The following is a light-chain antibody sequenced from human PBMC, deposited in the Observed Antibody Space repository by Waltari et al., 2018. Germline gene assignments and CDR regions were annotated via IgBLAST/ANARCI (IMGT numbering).Light chain of an antibody. CDR1: NSDLEIYDL. CDR3: CSYAGVRTFV. CDR2: EVI. Sequence: QSALTQPASVSGPPGQSITISCTGTNSDLEIYDLVSWYQQHPGKAPNPMIYEVIKRPSGVSNRFSGSKSGNTASLTISGLQPEDEAHYYCCSYAGVRTFVVGTGTNVAVL. V-gene: IGLV2-23*02. J-gene: IGLJ1*01.